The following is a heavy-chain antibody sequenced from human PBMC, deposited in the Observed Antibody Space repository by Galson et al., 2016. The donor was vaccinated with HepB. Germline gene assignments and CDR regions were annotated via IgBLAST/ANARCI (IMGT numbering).Heavy chain of an antibody. Sequence: SLRLSCAASGFSVSSYALSWVRQPPGKGLEWVSTISGSGDKTYYIDSVKGRFTISRDDAKNSLYLQMNSLRAEDTAVYFCARVTGYSFDNWGQGTLVTVSS. CDR3: ARVTGYSFDN. CDR2: ISGSGDKT. CDR1: GFSVSSYA. D-gene: IGHD5-24*01. V-gene: IGHV3-23*01. J-gene: IGHJ4*02.